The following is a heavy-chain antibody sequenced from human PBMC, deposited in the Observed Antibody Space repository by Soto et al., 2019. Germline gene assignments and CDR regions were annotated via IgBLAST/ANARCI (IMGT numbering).Heavy chain of an antibody. J-gene: IGHJ3*02. Sequence: PGGSLRLSCAASGFTFSSYAMHWVRQAPGKGLEWVAVISYDGSNKYYADSVKGRFTISRDNSKNTLYLQMNSLRAEDTAVYYCAREKGSSWHGAFDIWGQGTMVTVSS. CDR1: GFTFSSYA. D-gene: IGHD6-13*01. CDR3: AREKGSSWHGAFDI. CDR2: ISYDGSNK. V-gene: IGHV3-30-3*01.